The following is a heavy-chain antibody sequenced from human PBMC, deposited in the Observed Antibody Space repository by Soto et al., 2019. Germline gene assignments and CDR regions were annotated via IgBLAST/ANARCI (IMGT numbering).Heavy chain of an antibody. D-gene: IGHD6-13*01. CDR1: GGSISSSSYY. V-gene: IGHV4-39*07. Sequence: SETLSLTCTVSGGSISSSSYYWGWIRQPPGKGLEWIGSIYYSGSTYYNPSLKSRVTISVDTSKNQFSLKLSSVTAADTAVYYCASVYSSSWYYYYYGMDVWGQGTTVTVSS. J-gene: IGHJ6*02. CDR3: ASVYSSSWYYYYYGMDV. CDR2: IYYSGST.